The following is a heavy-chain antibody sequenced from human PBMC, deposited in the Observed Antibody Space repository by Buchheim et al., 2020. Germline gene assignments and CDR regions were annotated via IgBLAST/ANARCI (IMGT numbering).Heavy chain of an antibody. CDR1: GFSLSVYW. V-gene: IGHV3-7*01. J-gene: IGHJ6*02. CDR2: RKQDGSKK. Sequence: DVQLAESGGGLVQPGGSLRLSCAASGFSLSVYWMTWVRQAPGKGLEWGANRKQDGSKKYYVESVKGRFTISRDNAENSLYLQMNSLRVEDTAVYYCARDSTYGLSVWGQGT. CDR3: ARDSTYGLSV.